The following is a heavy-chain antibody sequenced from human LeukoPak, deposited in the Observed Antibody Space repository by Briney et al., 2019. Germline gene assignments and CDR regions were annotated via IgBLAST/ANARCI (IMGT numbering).Heavy chain of an antibody. V-gene: IGHV3-23*01. D-gene: IGHD3-22*01. Sequence: GGSLRLSCAASGFTLSSYAMSWVRQAPGKGLEWVSAISGSGGSTYYADSVKGRFTISRDNSKNTLYLQMNSLRAEDTAVYYCAKTYYYDSSGHLGFDYWGQGTLVTVSS. CDR3: AKTYYYDSSGHLGFDY. J-gene: IGHJ4*02. CDR1: GFTLSSYA. CDR2: ISGSGGST.